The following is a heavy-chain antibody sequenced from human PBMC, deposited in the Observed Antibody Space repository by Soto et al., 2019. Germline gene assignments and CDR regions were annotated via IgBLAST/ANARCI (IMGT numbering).Heavy chain of an antibody. V-gene: IGHV3-7*04. D-gene: IGHD6-19*01. CDR1: GFTFRSYW. Sequence: EVQLVESGGGLVQPGGSLRLSCAASGFTFRSYWMSWVRQAPGMGLEWVAIIKQDGSEKYYVDSVKGRFTISRDSAKNSLFLQMSSLRVEDTAVYLCARVMGTDGWSNYAFDLWGQGTMVTVSS. J-gene: IGHJ3*01. CDR3: ARVMGTDGWSNYAFDL. CDR2: IKQDGSEK.